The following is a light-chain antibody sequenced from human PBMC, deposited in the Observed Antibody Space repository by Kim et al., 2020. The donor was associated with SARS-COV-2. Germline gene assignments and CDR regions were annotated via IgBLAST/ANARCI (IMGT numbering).Light chain of an antibody. CDR3: QQYDRLPYT. CDR1: QDISDY. V-gene: IGKV1-33*01. CDR2: DAS. J-gene: IGKJ2*01. Sequence: DIQMTQSPSSLSGSVGDRVTITCRSSQDISDYLNWFHQKPGNAPKLLIYDASNLETGVPSRFNGIGSVRDFTFTISSLQPEDIGTYYCQQYDRLPYTFGQGTKLEI.